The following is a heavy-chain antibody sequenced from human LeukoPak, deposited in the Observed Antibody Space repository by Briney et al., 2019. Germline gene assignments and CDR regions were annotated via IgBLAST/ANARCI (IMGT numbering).Heavy chain of an antibody. V-gene: IGHV4-34*01. J-gene: IGHJ4*02. CDR2: INHSGGT. D-gene: IGHD5-18*01. Sequence: SETLSLTCAVYGGSFSGYYWSWIRQPPGKGLEWIGEINHSGGTKYNPSLKSRVTISVDTSKNQFSLKLSSVTAADTAVYYCARVIGRGYSYGYVVDYWGQGTLVTVSS. CDR3: ARVIGRGYSYGYVVDY. CDR1: GGSFSGYY.